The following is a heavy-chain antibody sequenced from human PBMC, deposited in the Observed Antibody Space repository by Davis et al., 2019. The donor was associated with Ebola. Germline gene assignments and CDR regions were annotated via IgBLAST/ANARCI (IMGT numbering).Heavy chain of an antibody. D-gene: IGHD3-10*01. J-gene: IGHJ4*02. Sequence: GESLKISCGASGFTFSSSKMHWVRQAPGKGLEWVAFIRNDGGSKYYADSVKGRFTISRDNSKNTLYLQMNSLRAEDTAVYYCAKYYYGSGRRDLDYWGQGTLVTVSS. CDR1: GFTFSSSK. CDR2: IRNDGGSK. CDR3: AKYYYGSGRRDLDY. V-gene: IGHV3-30*02.